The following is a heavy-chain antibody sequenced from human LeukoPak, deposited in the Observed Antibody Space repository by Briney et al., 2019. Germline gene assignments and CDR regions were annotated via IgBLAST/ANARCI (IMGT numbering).Heavy chain of an antibody. CDR2: IKSKSDGGTT. D-gene: IGHD1-1*01. V-gene: IGHV3-15*01. J-gene: IGHJ4*02. CDR1: GFTFTNAW. CDR3: AARYNWNDLAY. Sequence: GGSLRLSRAASGFTFTNAWMSWVRQAPGKGLEWVGRIKSKSDGGTTDYAAPVKGRFTISRDDSKNTLYLQMNSLKIEDTAVYYCAARYNWNDLAYWGQGTLVTVSS.